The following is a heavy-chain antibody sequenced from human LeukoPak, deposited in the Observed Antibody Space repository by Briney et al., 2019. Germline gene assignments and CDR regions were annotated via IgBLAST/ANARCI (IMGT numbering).Heavy chain of an antibody. V-gene: IGHV3-7*01. J-gene: IGHJ5*02. CDR2: IKQNGSEK. CDR1: GFTFSSYW. CDR3: ARDKPYLAAAGTGAFDP. D-gene: IGHD6-13*01. Sequence: GGSLRLSCAASGFTFSSYWMSWVRQAPGKGLEWVANIKQNGSEKYYVDSVKGRFTISRDNAKNSLYLQMNSLRAEDTAVYYCARDKPYLAAAGTGAFDPWGQGTLVTVSS.